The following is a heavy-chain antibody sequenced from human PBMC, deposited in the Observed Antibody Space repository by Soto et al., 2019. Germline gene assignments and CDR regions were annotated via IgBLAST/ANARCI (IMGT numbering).Heavy chain of an antibody. CDR1: GFTFDDYA. J-gene: IGHJ4*02. D-gene: IGHD3-3*01. V-gene: IGHV3-9*01. CDR3: AKDLRFLEWVGGYFDY. Sequence: GGSLRLSCAASGFTFDDYAMHWVRQAPGKGLEWVSGISWNSGSIGYADSVKGRFTISRDNAKNSLYLQMNSLRAEDTALYYCAKDLRFLEWVGGYFDYWGQGTLVTVSS. CDR2: ISWNSGSI.